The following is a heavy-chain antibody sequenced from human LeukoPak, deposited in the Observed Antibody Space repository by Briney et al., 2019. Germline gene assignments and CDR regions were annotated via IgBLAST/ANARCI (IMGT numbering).Heavy chain of an antibody. D-gene: IGHD2-2*01. V-gene: IGHV4-38-2*02. CDR2: IYHSGST. CDR1: GYSISSGYY. CDR3: ARDCSSTSCYDY. Sequence: SETLSLTCTVSGYSISSGYYWGWIRQPPGKGLEWIGSIYHSGSTNYNPSLKSRVTISVDKSKNQFSLKLSSVTAADTAVYYCARDCSSTSCYDYWGQGTLVTVSS. J-gene: IGHJ4*02.